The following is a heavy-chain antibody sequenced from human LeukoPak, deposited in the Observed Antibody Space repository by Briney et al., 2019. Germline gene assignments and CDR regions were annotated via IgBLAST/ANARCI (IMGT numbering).Heavy chain of an antibody. Sequence: GGSLRLSCAAPGITFSSYWMSWVRQAPGKGLEWVANIKQDGSEKYYVDSVKGRFTISRDNAKNSLYLQMNSLRAEDTAVYYCAREAARGYYMDVWGKGTTVTVSS. D-gene: IGHD6-6*01. CDR1: GITFSSYW. J-gene: IGHJ6*03. CDR2: IKQDGSEK. CDR3: AREAARGYYMDV. V-gene: IGHV3-7*01.